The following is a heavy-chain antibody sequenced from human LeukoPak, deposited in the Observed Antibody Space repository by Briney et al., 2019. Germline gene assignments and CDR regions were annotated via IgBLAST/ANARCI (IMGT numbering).Heavy chain of an antibody. CDR3: AKGQKWELPLDY. CDR2: FSGSGGST. V-gene: IGHV3-23*01. Sequence: TGGSLRLSCAASGFTFSSYAMSWVRQAPGKGLEWVSAFSGSGGSTYYADSVKGRSTISRDNSKNTLYLQMNSLRAEDTAVYYCAKGQKWELPLDYWGQGTLVTVSS. CDR1: GFTFSSYA. J-gene: IGHJ4*02. D-gene: IGHD1-26*01.